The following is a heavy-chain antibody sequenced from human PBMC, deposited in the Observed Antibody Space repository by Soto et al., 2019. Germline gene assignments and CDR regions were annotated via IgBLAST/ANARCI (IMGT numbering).Heavy chain of an antibody. CDR3: AREGSRIAASLLISDLDY. Sequence: QVQLMESGGGVVQPGRSLRLSCAASGFSFITYGMHWVRQAPGKGLEWVAVIWYDGSNKYYADSVKGRFTISRDNSKNTLYLKMNSLRAEDTAVYYCAREGSRIAASLLISDLDYWGQGTLVTVSS. D-gene: IGHD3-10*01. CDR2: IWYDGSNK. V-gene: IGHV3-33*01. J-gene: IGHJ4*02. CDR1: GFSFITYG.